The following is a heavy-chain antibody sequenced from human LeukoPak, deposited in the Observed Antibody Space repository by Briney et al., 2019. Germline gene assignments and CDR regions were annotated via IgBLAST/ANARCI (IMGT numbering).Heavy chain of an antibody. CDR3: TRDQTPYY. J-gene: IGHJ4*02. Sequence: GGSVRLSCTASGFTFGDYAMTWVRQAPGKGLEWVGFIRSKVYGGTPEYAASVKGRFTISRDDSKGVAYLQMNSLKTEDTAVYYCTRDQTPYYWGQGTLVTVSS. CDR2: IRSKVYGGTP. CDR1: GFTFGDYA. V-gene: IGHV3-49*04.